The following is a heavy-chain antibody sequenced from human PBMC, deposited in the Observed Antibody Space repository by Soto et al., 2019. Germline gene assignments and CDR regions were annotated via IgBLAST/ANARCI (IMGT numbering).Heavy chain of an antibody. CDR2: IVPFFGTP. CDR1: GGTFGTYG. D-gene: IGHD3-16*01. V-gene: IGHV1-69*13. Sequence: SVKVSCKASGGTFGTYGISWVRQAPGQGLEWMGGIVPFFGTPDYAENLQGRVTITADESTSTAYMELSSLRSGDTAVYYCARAKQEAVITHYYDDMDVWGQGTTVNVSS. CDR3: ARAKQEAVITHYYDDMDV. J-gene: IGHJ6*02.